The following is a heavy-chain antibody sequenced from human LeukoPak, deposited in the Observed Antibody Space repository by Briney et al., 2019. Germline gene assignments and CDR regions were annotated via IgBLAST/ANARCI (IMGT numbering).Heavy chain of an antibody. V-gene: IGHV1-18*01. CDR1: GYTFTSYG. J-gene: IGHJ6*02. CDR3: ARVEDWRVSILGIAVAAPDYYYYYGMDV. CDR2: ISAYNGNT. Sequence: GASVKVSCKASGYTFTSYGISWVRQAPGQGLEWMGWISAYNGNTNYAQKLQGRVTMTTDTSTSTAYMELRSPRSDDTAVYYCARVEDWRVSILGIAVAAPDYYYYYGMDVWGQGTTVTVSS. D-gene: IGHD6-19*01.